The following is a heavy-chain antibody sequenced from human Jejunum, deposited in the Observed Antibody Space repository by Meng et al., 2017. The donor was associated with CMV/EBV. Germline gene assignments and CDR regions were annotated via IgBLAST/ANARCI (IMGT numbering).Heavy chain of an antibody. Sequence: TFTGYYIHWVRQAPGQGLEWMGWINPNSGDTNYAQKFQGRVTMTRDTSISTAYMELSRLRSDDTAVYYCARDIITAGHTGSFLDLWGQGTLVTVSS. CDR2: INPNSGDT. D-gene: IGHD1-14*01. J-gene: IGHJ4*02. V-gene: IGHV1-2*02. CDR1: TFTGYY. CDR3: ARDIITAGHTGSFLDL.